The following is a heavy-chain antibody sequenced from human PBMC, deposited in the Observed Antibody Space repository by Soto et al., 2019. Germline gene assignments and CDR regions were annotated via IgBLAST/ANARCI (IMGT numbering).Heavy chain of an antibody. V-gene: IGHV1-18*01. CDR2: ISAYNGNT. CDR3: AREDSSPDYYCYYGMDV. CDR1: GYTFTSYG. J-gene: IGHJ6*02. Sequence: QVQLVQSGAEVKKPGASVKVSCKASGYTFTSYGISWVRQAPGQGLEWMGWISAYNGNTNYAQKLQGRVTMTTDTSTSTAYMELRSLRSDDTAVYYCAREDSSPDYYCYYGMDVWGQGTTVTVSS. D-gene: IGHD6-13*01.